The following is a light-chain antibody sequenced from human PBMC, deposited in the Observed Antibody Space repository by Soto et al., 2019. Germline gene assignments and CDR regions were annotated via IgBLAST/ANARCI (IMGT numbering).Light chain of an antibody. CDR2: DVS. CDR1: SSDDGGYNY. CDR3: SSYTSSSTLVV. V-gene: IGLV2-14*01. Sequence: QSALTQPASVSGSPGQSITISCTGTSSDDGGYNYVSWYQQHPGKAPKLMIYDVSNRPSGVPNRFSGSKSGNTASLTISGLQAEDEADYYCSSYTSSSTLVVFGGGTKLTVL. J-gene: IGLJ2*01.